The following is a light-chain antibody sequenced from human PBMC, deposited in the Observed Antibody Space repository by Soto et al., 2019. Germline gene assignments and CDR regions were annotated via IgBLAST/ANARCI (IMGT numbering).Light chain of an antibody. CDR3: QQYGSSPPVT. CDR2: GAS. Sequence: EIVLTQSPGTLSLSPGERATLSCRASQSVSPYLAWYQHKPGQAPRRLIYGASSRATGIPDRFSGSGSGTDFTLTISRLEPEAFAVYFCQQYGSSPPVTFGPGTKVDIK. V-gene: IGKV3-20*01. CDR1: QSVSPY. J-gene: IGKJ3*01.